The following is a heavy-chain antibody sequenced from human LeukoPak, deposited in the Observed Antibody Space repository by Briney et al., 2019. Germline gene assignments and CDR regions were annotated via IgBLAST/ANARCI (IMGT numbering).Heavy chain of an antibody. CDR3: ARDDRGSSSLVDAFDI. V-gene: IGHV4-31*03. D-gene: IGHD6-13*01. CDR2: IYYSGST. Sequence: PSQTLSLTCTVSGGSISSGGYYWSWIRQHPGKGLEWIGYIYYSGSTYYNPSLKSRVTISVDTSKNQFSLKLSSVTAADTAVYYCARDDRGSSSLVDAFDIWGQGTMVTVSS. J-gene: IGHJ3*02. CDR1: GGSISSGGYY.